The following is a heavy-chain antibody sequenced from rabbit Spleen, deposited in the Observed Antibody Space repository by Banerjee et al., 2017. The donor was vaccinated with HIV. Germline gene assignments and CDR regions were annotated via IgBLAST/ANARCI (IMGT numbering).Heavy chain of an antibody. J-gene: IGHJ6*01. CDR1: GFSFSSGYD. CDR3: ARRAGSSAYALDL. V-gene: IGHV1S45*01. D-gene: IGHD8-1*01. CDR2: IYTNSLNT. Sequence: QQQLVESGGDLVKPEGSLTLTCTASGFSFSSGYDMCWVRQAPGKGPEWIGCIYTNSLNTYYASWAKGRFPISKTSSTTVTLLMTSLTAADTATYFCARRAGSSAYALDLWAQGPWSPS.